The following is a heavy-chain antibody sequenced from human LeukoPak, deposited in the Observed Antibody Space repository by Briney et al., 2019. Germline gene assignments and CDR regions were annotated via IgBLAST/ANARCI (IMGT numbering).Heavy chain of an antibody. Sequence: GRSLRLSCAASGFTFDDYAMHWVRRAPGKGLEWVSGISWNSGSIGYADSVKGRFTISRDNAKNSLYLQMNSLRAEDTALYYCAKDPPGGWSNHDAFDIWGQGTMVTVSS. D-gene: IGHD6-19*01. CDR2: ISWNSGSI. V-gene: IGHV3-9*01. CDR3: AKDPPGGWSNHDAFDI. CDR1: GFTFDDYA. J-gene: IGHJ3*02.